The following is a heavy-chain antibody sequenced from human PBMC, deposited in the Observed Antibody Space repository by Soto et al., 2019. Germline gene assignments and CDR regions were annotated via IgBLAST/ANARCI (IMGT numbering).Heavy chain of an antibody. CDR3: ARGPRHVDTVMVKFYYHALGV. CDR1: GFTFSSYW. J-gene: IGHJ6*02. CDR2: IKQDGSEK. Sequence: GGSLRLSCAVSGFTFSSYWMTWVRQAPGKGLEWVANIKQDGSEKYYVDSVKGRFTISRDNAKNSTYLQMNSLRAEDTAVYYCARGPRHVDTVMVKFYYHALGVWGQGTTVTVSS. D-gene: IGHD5-18*01. V-gene: IGHV3-7*05.